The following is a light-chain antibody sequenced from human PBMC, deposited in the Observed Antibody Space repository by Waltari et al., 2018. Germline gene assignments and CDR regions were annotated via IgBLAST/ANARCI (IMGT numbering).Light chain of an antibody. J-gene: IGLJ3*02. CDR2: DVS. CDR3: NSYTDTTWV. Sequence: QSVLTQPASVSGSPGQTITTSCTGTSSEGGDNYYVSWYQQHPGTAPKVLIYDVSKRPSGVSNRFSGSKSGNTAFLTISGLQPEDEADYYCNSYTDTTWVFGGGTKLTVL. CDR1: SSEGGDNYY. V-gene: IGLV2-14*03.